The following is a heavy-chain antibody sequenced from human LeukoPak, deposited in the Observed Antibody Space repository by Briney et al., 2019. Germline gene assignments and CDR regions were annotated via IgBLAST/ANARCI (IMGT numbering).Heavy chain of an antibody. CDR3: ARTRDYYDSGSVIFDI. CDR1: GFTFSSYG. J-gene: IGHJ3*02. CDR2: IRYDGSNK. Sequence: GGSLRLSCAASGFTFSSYGMHWVRQAPGKGLEWVAFIRYDGSNKYYADSVKGRFTISRDNSKNTLYLQMNSLRAEDTAVYYCARTRDYYDSGSVIFDIWGQGTMVTVSS. V-gene: IGHV3-30*02. D-gene: IGHD3-22*01.